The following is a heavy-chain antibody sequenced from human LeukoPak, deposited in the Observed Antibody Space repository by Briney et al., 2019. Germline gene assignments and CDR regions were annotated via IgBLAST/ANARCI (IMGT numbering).Heavy chain of an antibody. Sequence: ATVKVSCKASGYIFTNYDIHWVRQAPGQGLEWMGWISAYNGNTNYAQKLQGRVTMTTDTSTSTAYMELRSLRSDDTAVYYCARRGGYCSGGSCYGDAFDIWGQGTMVTVSS. J-gene: IGHJ3*02. V-gene: IGHV1-18*01. CDR2: ISAYNGNT. D-gene: IGHD2-15*01. CDR3: ARRGGYCSGGSCYGDAFDI. CDR1: GYIFTNYD.